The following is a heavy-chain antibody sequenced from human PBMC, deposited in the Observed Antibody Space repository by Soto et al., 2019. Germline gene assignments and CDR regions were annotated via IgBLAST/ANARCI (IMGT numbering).Heavy chain of an antibody. D-gene: IGHD2-15*01. Sequence: VQLQESGPGLVKPSETLSLTCSVFGGSISSPTHYWSWVRQPPGKGLEWIGYIYYNGTTNYNPSLKSRVXISADTSKNHFSLKLTSVAAADTAVYYCARGYYRSPTYFDWWGQGTLVTVSS. J-gene: IGHJ4*02. CDR3: ARGYYRSPTYFDW. CDR2: IYYNGTT. V-gene: IGHV4-61*03. CDR1: GGSISSPTHY.